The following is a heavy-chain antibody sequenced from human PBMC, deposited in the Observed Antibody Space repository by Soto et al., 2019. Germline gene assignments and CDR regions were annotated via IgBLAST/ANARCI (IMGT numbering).Heavy chain of an antibody. CDR1: GFMFSSYA. CDR2: ISSNGGST. J-gene: IGHJ4*02. Sequence: PGGSLRLSCSASGFMFSSYAMHWVRQAPGKGLEYVSAISSNGGSTYYADSVKGRFTISRDNSKNTLYLQMSSLRAEDTAVYYCVNSAGTGEYYFDYWGQGTLVTVSS. V-gene: IGHV3-64D*06. D-gene: IGHD6-13*01. CDR3: VNSAGTGEYYFDY.